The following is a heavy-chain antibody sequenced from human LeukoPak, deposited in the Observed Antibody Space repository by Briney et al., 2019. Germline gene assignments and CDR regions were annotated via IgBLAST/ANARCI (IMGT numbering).Heavy chain of an antibody. Sequence: PSETLSLTCTVSGGSISSSSYYWGWIRQPPGKGLEWIGSIYYSGSTYYNPSLKSRVTISVDTSKNQFSLKLSSVTAADTAVYYRARHRGYGSGSGVFDSWGQGTMVTVSS. V-gene: IGHV4-39*01. CDR3: ARHRGYGSGSGVFDS. D-gene: IGHD3-10*01. CDR1: GGSISSSSYY. J-gene: IGHJ3*02. CDR2: IYYSGST.